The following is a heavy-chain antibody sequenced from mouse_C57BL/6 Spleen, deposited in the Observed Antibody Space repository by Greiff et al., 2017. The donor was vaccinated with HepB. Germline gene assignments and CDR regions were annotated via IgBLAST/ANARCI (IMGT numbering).Heavy chain of an antibody. CDR1: GCAFTNYL. V-gene: IGHV1-54*01. CDR2: INPGSGGT. Sequence: VQLQQSGAELVRPGTSVKVSCKASGCAFTNYLIEWVKQRPGQGLEWIGVINPGSGGTNYNEKFKGKATLTADKSSSTAYMQLSSLTSEDSAVYFCARDYSNHYYAMDYWGQGTSVTVSS. J-gene: IGHJ4*01. D-gene: IGHD2-5*01. CDR3: ARDYSNHYYAMDY.